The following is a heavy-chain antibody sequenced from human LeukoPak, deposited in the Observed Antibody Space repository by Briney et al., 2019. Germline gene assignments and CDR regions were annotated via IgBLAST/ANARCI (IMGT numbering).Heavy chain of an antibody. CDR2: IRYDGSNK. CDR1: GFTFSSYG. D-gene: IGHD6-13*01. V-gene: IGHV3-30*02. J-gene: IGHJ4*02. CDR3: AKDLGGIISSSPYYFDY. Sequence: PGGSLRLSCAASGFTFSSYGMHWVRQAPGKGLEWVAFIRYDGSNKYYADSVKGRFTISRDNSKNTLYLQMNSLRAEDTAVYYCAKDLGGIISSSPYYFDYWGQGTLVTVSS.